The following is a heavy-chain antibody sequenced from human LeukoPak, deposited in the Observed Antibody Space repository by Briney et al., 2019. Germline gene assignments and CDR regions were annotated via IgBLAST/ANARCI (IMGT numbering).Heavy chain of an antibody. CDR3: ARGFDWLEYYFDY. J-gene: IGHJ4*02. CDR2: IIPIFGTA. V-gene: IGHV1-69*06. D-gene: IGHD3-9*01. CDR1: GGTFSSYA. Sequence: SVKVSCKASGGTFSSYAISWVRQAPGQGLEWMGGIIPIFGTANYAQKFRGRVTITADKSTRTAYMELSSLRSDDTAVYHCARGFDWLEYYFDYWGQGTLVTVSS.